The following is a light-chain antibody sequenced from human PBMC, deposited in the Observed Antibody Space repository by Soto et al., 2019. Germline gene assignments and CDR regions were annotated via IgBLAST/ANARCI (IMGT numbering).Light chain of an antibody. CDR3: QQYNNWPPIT. CDR1: QSVSSD. V-gene: IGKV3-15*01. Sequence: EIVMTQSPATLSVSPGERATLSCRASQSVSSDLAWYQQKPGQAPRFLISGASTRATGVPARFSGGGSGTDFTLTISSLQSEDFAVYYCQQYNNWPPITFGQGTRLEIK. CDR2: GAS. J-gene: IGKJ5*01.